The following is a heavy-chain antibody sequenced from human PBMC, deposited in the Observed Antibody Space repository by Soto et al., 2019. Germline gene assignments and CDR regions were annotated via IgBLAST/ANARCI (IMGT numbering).Heavy chain of an antibody. CDR1: GGSISSYY. D-gene: IGHD1-26*01. CDR3: AGEEGDSWTYGNNWFDP. V-gene: IGHV4-4*07. J-gene: IGHJ5*02. CDR2: IYPRGST. Sequence: QVQLQESGPGLVKPSETLSLTCTVSGGSISSYYWSWIRQPAGKGLEWIGRIYPRGSTTYNPHLTGRVTQSVDTSKNNTSLKLSSVTAADTAVYYCAGEEGDSWTYGNNWFDPWGQGTPVTVSS.